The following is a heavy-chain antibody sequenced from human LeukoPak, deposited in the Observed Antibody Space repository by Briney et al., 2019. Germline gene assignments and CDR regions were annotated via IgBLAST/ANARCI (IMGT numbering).Heavy chain of an antibody. Sequence: GGSLRLSCAASGFTFSSYGMHWVRQAPGKGLEWVAVISNDGINKYYEDSVKGRFTISRDNPKNTLYLQMNSLTIDDTAVYYCAKDYLDISGWYGDNFYYYGMDVWGQGTPVAVSS. CDR2: ISNDGINK. J-gene: IGHJ6*02. D-gene: IGHD6-19*01. V-gene: IGHV3-30*18. CDR1: GFTFSSYG. CDR3: AKDYLDISGWYGDNFYYYGMDV.